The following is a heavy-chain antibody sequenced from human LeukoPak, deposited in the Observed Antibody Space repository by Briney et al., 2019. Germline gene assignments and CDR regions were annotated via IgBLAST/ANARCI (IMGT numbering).Heavy chain of an antibody. D-gene: IGHD3-10*01. Sequence: PSETRSLTCTVSGGPISSSGYYWGWIRQPPGKGLEWIGSIYYSGTTYYNPSLKSRVTISVDTSKSQFSLKLSSVTAADTAIYYCARQKGNFDYWGQGTLVTVSS. CDR1: GGPISSSGYY. CDR2: IYYSGTT. CDR3: ARQKGNFDY. V-gene: IGHV4-39*01. J-gene: IGHJ4*02.